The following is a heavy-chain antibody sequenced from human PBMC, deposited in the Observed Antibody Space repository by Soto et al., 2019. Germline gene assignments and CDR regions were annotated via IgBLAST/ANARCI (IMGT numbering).Heavy chain of an antibody. CDR2: ISYDGSNK. Sequence: QVQLVESGGGVVQPGRSLRLSCAASGFNFSSYGMHWVRQAPGKGLEWVAVISYDGSNKYYADSVKGRFTISRDNSKNTLYLQMNSLSAEDTAVYYCAKNGVQLWLTWWFDPWGQGTLVTVSS. D-gene: IGHD5-18*01. CDR3: AKNGVQLWLTWWFDP. CDR1: GFNFSSYG. J-gene: IGHJ5*02. V-gene: IGHV3-30*18.